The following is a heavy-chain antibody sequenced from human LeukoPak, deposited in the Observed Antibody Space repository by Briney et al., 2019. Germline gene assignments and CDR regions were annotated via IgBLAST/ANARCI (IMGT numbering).Heavy chain of an antibody. V-gene: IGHV4-61*02. J-gene: IGHJ4*02. CDR2: IYTSGRT. D-gene: IGHD3-16*02. CDR3: ARARVIPASFDD. CDR1: GGSITFGSYY. Sequence: PSETLSLTCTVSGGSITFGSYYWTWIRQPAGKGLEWIGRIYTSGRTFYNPSLKSRVTISMDTSMNQFSLRLNSVTAADTAVYNCARARVIPASFDDWGQGALVTVSS.